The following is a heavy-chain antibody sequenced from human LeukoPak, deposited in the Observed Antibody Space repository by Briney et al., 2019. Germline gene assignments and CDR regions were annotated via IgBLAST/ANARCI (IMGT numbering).Heavy chain of an antibody. V-gene: IGHV4-59*01. Sequence: SETLSLTCTVSGGSISSYYWSWIRQPPGKGLEWIGYIYYTGSTNYNPSLKSQVTISVDRSKNQFSLKLSSVTAADTAVYYCARHFYDNTGDAFDIWGQGTMVTVSS. CDR1: GGSISSYY. CDR2: IYYTGST. D-gene: IGHD3-22*01. J-gene: IGHJ3*02. CDR3: ARHFYDNTGDAFDI.